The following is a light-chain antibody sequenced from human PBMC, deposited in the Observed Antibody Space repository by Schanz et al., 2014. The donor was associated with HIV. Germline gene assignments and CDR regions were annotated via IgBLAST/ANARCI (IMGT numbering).Light chain of an antibody. CDR1: SSDIGPYNC. J-gene: IGLJ1*01. V-gene: IGLV2-14*03. CDR3: CSYTTTSTYV. CDR2: GVD. Sequence: QSVLTQPASVSGSPGQSISISCTGTSSDIGPYNCVSWYQQRPGKAPKLVISGVDYRPSGVSSRFSGSKSGSAASLTISGLQAEDEADYYCCSYTTTSTYVFGAGTKLTVL.